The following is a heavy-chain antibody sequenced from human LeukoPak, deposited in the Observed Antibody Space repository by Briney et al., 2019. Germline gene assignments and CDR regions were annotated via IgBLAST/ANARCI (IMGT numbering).Heavy chain of an antibody. D-gene: IGHD1-14*01. CDR2: IAYDGSRA. Sequence: GGSLRLSCAGSGFTFGGDGVHWFRQTPGKGLEWVAVIAYDGSRAFYADSVKGRFTISRDNSKNTMSVQMDDLRAEDTAVYYCTRYNNDHFDYWGQGTLVTVSS. CDR3: TRYNNDHFDY. CDR1: GFTFGGDG. V-gene: IGHV3-33*01. J-gene: IGHJ4*02.